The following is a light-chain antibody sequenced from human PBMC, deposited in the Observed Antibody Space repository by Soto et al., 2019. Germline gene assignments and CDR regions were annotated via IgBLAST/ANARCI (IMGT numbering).Light chain of an antibody. J-gene: IGKJ1*01. CDR2: DAS. CDR3: QQYETFSGT. CDR1: QSISSW. Sequence: DVRITQSPSTLSASVGDRVTITCRASQSISSWLACYQQKPGKAPKLLIYDASTLESGVPSRFSGSGSGTKFTLTIASLQPDDFATYYCQQYETFSGTFGPGTKVDI. V-gene: IGKV1-5*01.